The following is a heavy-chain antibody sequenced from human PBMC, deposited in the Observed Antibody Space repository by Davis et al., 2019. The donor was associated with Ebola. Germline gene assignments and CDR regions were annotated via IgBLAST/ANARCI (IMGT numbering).Heavy chain of an antibody. CDR3: ARNSDYGGNDVFDI. D-gene: IGHD4-23*01. CDR2: FSYGDNT. Sequence: MPGGSLRLSCTVSGASISSRSYYWGWIRQPPGKGLEWVGSFSYGDNTHYYNPSLRSRVTISVDTSRNQFSLKLSSATAADTAVYYCARNSDYGGNDVFDIWGQGTMVTVSS. CDR1: GASISSRSYY. J-gene: IGHJ3*02. V-gene: IGHV4-39*01.